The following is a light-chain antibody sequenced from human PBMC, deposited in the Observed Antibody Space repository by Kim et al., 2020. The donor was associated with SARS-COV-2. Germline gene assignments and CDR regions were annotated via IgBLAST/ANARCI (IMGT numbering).Light chain of an antibody. J-gene: IGLJ1*01. CDR1: SNDVGSYNL. Sequence: GQSINICCTGTSNDVGSYNLVSWYQQHPGKAPKLMLYDVSRRPSGLSNRFSGSKSGNAASLTISGLQGEDEADYYCCSYAGSSTYVFGTGTKVTVL. CDR3: CSYAGSSTYV. V-gene: IGLV2-23*02. CDR2: DVS.